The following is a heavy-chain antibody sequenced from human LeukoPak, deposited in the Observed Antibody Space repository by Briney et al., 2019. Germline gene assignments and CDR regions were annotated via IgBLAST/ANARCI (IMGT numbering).Heavy chain of an antibody. Sequence: GGSLRLSCAASGFTFDDYAMHWVRQAPGKGLEWVSGISWNSGSIGYADSVKGRFTISRDNAKNSLYLQMNSLRAEDTALYYCAKSLESPRACYFDYWGQGTLVTVSS. D-gene: IGHD3-3*01. J-gene: IGHJ4*02. CDR3: AKSLESPRACYFDY. CDR2: ISWNSGSI. V-gene: IGHV3-9*01. CDR1: GFTFDDYA.